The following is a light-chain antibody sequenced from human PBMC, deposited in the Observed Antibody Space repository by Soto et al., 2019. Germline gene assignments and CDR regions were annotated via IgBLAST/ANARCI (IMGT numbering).Light chain of an antibody. J-gene: IGKJ4*01. CDR2: DAS. CDR3: QQRSNWLYT. Sequence: EIVLTQSPATLSLSPGERATLSCRASQSVSSYLAWYQQKPGQAPRLLIYDASNRATGIPARFSGSGSGTDFTLTISSLEPEDFAVYYCQQRSNWLYTFXGGTKADIK. CDR1: QSVSSY. V-gene: IGKV3-11*01.